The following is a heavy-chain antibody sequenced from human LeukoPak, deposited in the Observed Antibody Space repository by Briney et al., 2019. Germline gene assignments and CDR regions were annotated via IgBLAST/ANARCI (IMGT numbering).Heavy chain of an antibody. CDR2: ISNSGGRT. J-gene: IGHJ4*02. CDR3: AKSYNGYESKPDY. Sequence: PGGSLRLSCAASGFTFSSYAMSWVRQAPGKELEWVSSISNSGGRTFYTDSVKGRFTISRDNSKITLYLQMNSLRAEDTAVYYCAKSYNGYESKPDYWGQGTLVTVSS. V-gene: IGHV3-23*01. D-gene: IGHD5-12*01. CDR1: GFTFSSYA.